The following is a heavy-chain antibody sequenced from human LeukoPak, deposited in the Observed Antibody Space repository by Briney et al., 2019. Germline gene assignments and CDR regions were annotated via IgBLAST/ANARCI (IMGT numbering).Heavy chain of an antibody. CDR3: ASDNY. J-gene: IGHJ4*02. D-gene: IGHD3-9*01. Sequence: SETLSLTCTVSGGAISSRSSSYHWGWIRQSPGKGLEWVGSLHYSGDTYYNPSLQSRVTISGDTSKNQFSLNLTSVTAADTGLYFCASDNYWGQGTLVTVSS. V-gene: IGHV4-39*01. CDR1: GGAISSRSSSYH. CDR2: LHYSGDT.